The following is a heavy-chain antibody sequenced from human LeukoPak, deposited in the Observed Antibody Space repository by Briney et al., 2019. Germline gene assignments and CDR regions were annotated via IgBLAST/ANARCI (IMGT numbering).Heavy chain of an antibody. Sequence: GGSLRLSCEAFGFFFSSYNMDWVRQTPGKGLEWISSITTSSSCTFYADSVKGRCTITRDNARNSLYLQKNSLTAEDTAVYYCARGFTGWELPNWFDPWGRGTLVTVSS. V-gene: IGHV3-21*01. D-gene: IGHD2-15*01. CDR1: GFFFSSYN. CDR2: ITTSSSCT. J-gene: IGHJ5*02. CDR3: ARGFTGWELPNWFDP.